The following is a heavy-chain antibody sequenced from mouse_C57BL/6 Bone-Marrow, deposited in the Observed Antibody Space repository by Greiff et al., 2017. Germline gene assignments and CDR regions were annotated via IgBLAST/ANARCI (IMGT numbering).Heavy chain of an antibody. J-gene: IGHJ4*01. D-gene: IGHD2-4*01. V-gene: IGHV5-6*02. Sequence: DVMLVESGGDLVKPGGSLKLSCAASGFTFSSYGMSWVRQTPDKRLGWVATISSGGSYTYYPDSVKGRFTISRDNAKNTLYLQMSSLKSEDTAMYYWARPHYDYDGGYAMDYWGQGTSVTVSS. CDR2: ISSGGSYT. CDR3: ARPHYDYDGGYAMDY. CDR1: GFTFSSYG.